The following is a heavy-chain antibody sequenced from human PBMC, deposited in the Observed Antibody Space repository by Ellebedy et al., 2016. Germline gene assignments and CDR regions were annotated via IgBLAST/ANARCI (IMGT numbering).Heavy chain of an antibody. J-gene: IGHJ4*02. Sequence: SETLSLTCTVSGDSISSRDHHWSWLRQSPGKGLEWIGYIYNSGSTSLNPSLKSRVTISIYKSKNQFSLNMNSVTAADTAVYYCARGPWANCVGDCYCDYWGQGALVTVSS. V-gene: IGHV4-30-4*01. CDR1: GDSISSRDHH. CDR3: ARGPWANCVGDCYCDY. D-gene: IGHD2-21*02. CDR2: IYNSGST.